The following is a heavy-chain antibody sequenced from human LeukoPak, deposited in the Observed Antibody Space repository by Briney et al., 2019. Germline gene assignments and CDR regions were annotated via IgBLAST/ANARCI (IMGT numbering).Heavy chain of an antibody. D-gene: IGHD5-12*01. CDR2: ISSRSSTI. J-gene: IGHJ4*02. Sequence: PGGSLRLSCAASGFTFSSYSMNWVRQAPGKGLEWVSFISSRSSTIYYADSVKGRFTISRDNAKNSLYLQMNSLRAEDTAVYYCVRVSSTFLGNSGYDYLGGDYWGQGTLVTVSS. CDR3: VRVSSTFLGNSGYDYLGGDY. V-gene: IGHV3-48*01. CDR1: GFTFSSYS.